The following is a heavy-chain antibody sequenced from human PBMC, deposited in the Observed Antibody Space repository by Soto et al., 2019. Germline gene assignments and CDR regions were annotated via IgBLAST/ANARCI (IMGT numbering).Heavy chain of an antibody. CDR2: ISYDGSNK. Sequence: PGGSLRLSCTGSGFPFSAYNMNWVRQAPGRGLEWVAVISYDGSNKYYADSVKGRFTISRDNSKNTLYLQMNSLRAEDTAVYYCAKDVGGSGWALFDYWGQGTLVTVSS. CDR3: AKDVGGSGWALFDY. V-gene: IGHV3-30*18. D-gene: IGHD6-19*01. J-gene: IGHJ4*02. CDR1: GFPFSAYN.